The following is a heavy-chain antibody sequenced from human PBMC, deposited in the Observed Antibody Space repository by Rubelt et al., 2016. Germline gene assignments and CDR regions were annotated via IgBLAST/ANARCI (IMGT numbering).Heavy chain of an antibody. V-gene: IGHV3-23*01. CDR3: TRDSSATNYYYGMDV. Sequence: VTGEGLEWVSAISQSGSNSYYADSVKGRFTISRDNSKNTHYLQMNSLRGEDTAVYYCTRDSSATNYYYGMDVWGQGTTVTVSS. CDR2: ISQSGSNS. D-gene: IGHD1-14*01. J-gene: IGHJ6*02.